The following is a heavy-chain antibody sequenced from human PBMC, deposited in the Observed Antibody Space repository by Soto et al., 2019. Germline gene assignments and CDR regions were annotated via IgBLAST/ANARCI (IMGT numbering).Heavy chain of an antibody. Sequence: ASVKVSCKASGCTFSNDGINWVRQAPGQGLEWMGWISAYNGNTEYAQNFQGRVTMTTDTSTSTAYMELRSLRSDDTAVYSCARGGPTSADYYYGMDVWGLGTTVTVSS. CDR2: ISAYNGNT. V-gene: IGHV1-18*01. D-gene: IGHD3-10*01. J-gene: IGHJ6*02. CDR1: GCTFSNDG. CDR3: ARGGPTSADYYYGMDV.